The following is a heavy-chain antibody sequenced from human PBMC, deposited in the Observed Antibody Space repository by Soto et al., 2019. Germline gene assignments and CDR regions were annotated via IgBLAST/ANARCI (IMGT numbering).Heavy chain of an antibody. J-gene: IGHJ4*02. D-gene: IGHD1-7*01. Sequence: QVQLVQSGAEVKKPGSSVKVSCKASGGTFSSYAISWVRQAPGQGLEWMGGIIPIFGTANYAQKFQGRVTITADESTSTADMELSSLRSEDTAVYYCAKLGGYNWNYVPLGYFDYWGQGTLVTVSS. V-gene: IGHV1-69*01. CDR3: AKLGGYNWNYVPLGYFDY. CDR1: GGTFSSYA. CDR2: IIPIFGTA.